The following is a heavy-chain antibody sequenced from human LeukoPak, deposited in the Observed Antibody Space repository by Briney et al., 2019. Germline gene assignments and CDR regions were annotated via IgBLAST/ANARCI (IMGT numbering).Heavy chain of an antibody. CDR2: ISAYNGNT. V-gene: IGHV1-18*01. D-gene: IGHD3-22*01. CDR3: ARETGYYDSSGYDAFDI. CDR1: GYTFTSYG. Sequence: ASVKVSCKASGYTFTSYGISWVRQAPGQGLEWMGWISAYNGNTNYAQKLQGRVTMTTDTSTSTAYMELRSLRSDDTAVYYCARETGYYDSSGYDAFDIWGQGTMVTVSS. J-gene: IGHJ3*02.